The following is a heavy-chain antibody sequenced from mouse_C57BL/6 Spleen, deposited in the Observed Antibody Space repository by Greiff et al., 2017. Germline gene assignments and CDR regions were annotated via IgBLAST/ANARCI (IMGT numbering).Heavy chain of an antibody. CDR2: ISGGGGNT. Sequence: EVKLVESGGGLVKPGGSLKLSCAASGFTFSSYTMSWVRQTPEKRLEWVATISGGGGNTYYPDSVQGRFTISRDNAKNTLYLQMSSLRSEDTALYYCARHDHYYGSSYWYFDVWGTGTTVTVSS. J-gene: IGHJ1*03. D-gene: IGHD1-1*01. V-gene: IGHV5-9*01. CDR3: ARHDHYYGSSYWYFDV. CDR1: GFTFSSYT.